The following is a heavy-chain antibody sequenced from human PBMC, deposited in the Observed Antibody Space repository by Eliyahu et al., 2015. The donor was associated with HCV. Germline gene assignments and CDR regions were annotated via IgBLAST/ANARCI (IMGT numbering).Heavy chain of an antibody. Sequence: QVQLVESGGGVVPPERSLXLXCAASGFSFSTYTMSWVRQAPGKGLEWVAIISHDGNSPYYADSVKGRFTISRDNSKNTLYLQMNSLRSEDTAVYYCAGSNRGYSDYYESWGQGTLVTVSS. J-gene: IGHJ4*02. CDR3: AGSNRGYSDYYES. CDR1: GFSFSTYT. D-gene: IGHD5-12*01. V-gene: IGHV3-30-3*01. CDR2: ISHDGNSP.